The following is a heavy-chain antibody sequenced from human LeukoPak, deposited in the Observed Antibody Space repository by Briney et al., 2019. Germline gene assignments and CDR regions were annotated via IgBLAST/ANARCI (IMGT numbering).Heavy chain of an antibody. V-gene: IGHV5-51*01. Sequence: AESLKISCKASGYITTSYWIGWVRQMPGKGLDWMGIIYPSDSNTRYSPSLQRQVTISADKSISTAYLQWSSLRAADTAIYYCARGKIGYSYGSYYWGQGTLVTVSS. CDR3: ARGKIGYSYGSYY. CDR1: GYITTSYW. CDR2: IYPSDSNT. D-gene: IGHD5-18*01. J-gene: IGHJ4*02.